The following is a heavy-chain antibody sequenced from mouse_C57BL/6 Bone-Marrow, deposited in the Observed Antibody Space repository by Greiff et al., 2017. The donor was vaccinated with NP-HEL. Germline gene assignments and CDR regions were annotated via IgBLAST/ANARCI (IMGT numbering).Heavy chain of an antibody. CDR1: GFTFSDYY. Sequence: EVQVVESGGGLVQPGGSLKLSCAASGFTFSDYYMYWVRQTPEKRLEWVAYISNGGGSTYYPDTVKGRFTISRDNAKNTLYLQMSRLKSEDTAMYYCARHDGNGDYWGQGTTLTVSS. D-gene: IGHD2-1*01. J-gene: IGHJ2*01. CDR2: ISNGGGST. V-gene: IGHV5-12*01. CDR3: ARHDGNGDY.